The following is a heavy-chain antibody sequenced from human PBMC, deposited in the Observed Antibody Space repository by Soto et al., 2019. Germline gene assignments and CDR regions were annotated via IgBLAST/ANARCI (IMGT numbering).Heavy chain of an antibody. CDR3: AADRYCSSNTCPGAFDI. V-gene: IGHV3-15*01. CDR2: IKRKIDGETT. D-gene: IGHD2-2*01. CDR1: GSAFPHVG. Sequence: EVQLLESGGDLAEPGGSLRLSGAASGSAFPHVGMTWVRQAPGRGRGWVGRIKRKIDGETTNYAAPVKGRFTISRDDSKNTLYLQMNSLKTDDSAVYYCAADRYCSSNTCPGAFDIWGQGTTV. J-gene: IGHJ3*02.